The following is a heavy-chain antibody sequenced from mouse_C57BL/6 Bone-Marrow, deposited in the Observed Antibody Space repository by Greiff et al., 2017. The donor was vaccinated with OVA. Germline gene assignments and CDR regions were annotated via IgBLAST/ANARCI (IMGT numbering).Heavy chain of an antibody. V-gene: IGHV1-82*01. D-gene: IGHD4-1*01. CDR1: GYAFSSSW. CDR2: IYPGDGDT. CDR3: ARERLGRAMDY. J-gene: IGHJ4*01. Sequence: VQRVESGPELVKPGASVTISCKASGYAFSSSWMNWVKQRPGKGLEWIGRIYPGDGDTNYNGKFKGKATLTTDKSSSTAYMQLSSLTSEDSAVYFCARERLGRAMDYWGQGTSVTVSS.